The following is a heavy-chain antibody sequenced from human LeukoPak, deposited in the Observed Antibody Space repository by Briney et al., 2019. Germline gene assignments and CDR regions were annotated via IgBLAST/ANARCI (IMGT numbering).Heavy chain of an antibody. CDR2: INHSGST. CDR1: GGSFSGYY. J-gene: IGHJ3*02. CDR3: ARPGGSFWGGGSYAFDI. D-gene: IGHD3-3*01. V-gene: IGHV4-34*01. Sequence: SETLSLTCAVYGGSFSGYYWSWIRQPPGKGLEWIGEINHSGSTNYNPSLKSRVTISVDTSKNQFSLKLSSVTAADTAVYYCARPGGSFWGGGSYAFDIWGQGTVVTVSS.